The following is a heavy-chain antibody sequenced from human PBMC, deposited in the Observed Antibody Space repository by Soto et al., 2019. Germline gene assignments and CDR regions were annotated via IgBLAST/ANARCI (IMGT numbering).Heavy chain of an antibody. D-gene: IGHD3-10*01. J-gene: IGHJ4*02. V-gene: IGHV3-74*01. CDR1: GFTFSSYW. Sequence: GGSLRLSCAASGFTFSSYWMHWVRQAPGKGLVWVSRINTDGSSTIYADSVKGRFTISRDNAKNTLYLQMNSLRAEDTAVYYCAKDLDHSIRGVNVYWGQGTLVTVSS. CDR2: INTDGSST. CDR3: AKDLDHSIRGVNVY.